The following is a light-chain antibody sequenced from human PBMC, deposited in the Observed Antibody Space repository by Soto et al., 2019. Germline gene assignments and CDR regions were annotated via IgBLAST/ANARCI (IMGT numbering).Light chain of an antibody. CDR2: STN. CDR3: VLYMGSGIWV. CDR1: SGSVSTSYY. Sequence: QAVVTQETSFSVSPGGTVTLTCGLSSGSVSTSYYPSWYQQTPGQAPRTLIFSTNTRSSGVADRFSGSILGNKAALTIAGAQADDESDYYCVLYMGSGIWVFGGGTKLTVL. J-gene: IGLJ3*02. V-gene: IGLV8-61*01.